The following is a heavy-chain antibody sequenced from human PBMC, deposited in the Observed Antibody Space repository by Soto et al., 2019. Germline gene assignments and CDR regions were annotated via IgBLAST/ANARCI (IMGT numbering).Heavy chain of an antibody. Sequence: EVQLLESGGGLVQPGGSLRLSCAASGFTFDSYGMSWVRQAPGKGLEWVSTITGRGHSTYYADSVMGRFTISRDNSKNTLDLQMSSLRDDDTAVYYCAKTVAWDLLGALDHWGQGTLVPVSS. D-gene: IGHD1-26*01. V-gene: IGHV3-23*01. CDR1: GFTFDSYG. CDR2: ITGRGHST. J-gene: IGHJ1*01. CDR3: AKTVAWDLLGALDH.